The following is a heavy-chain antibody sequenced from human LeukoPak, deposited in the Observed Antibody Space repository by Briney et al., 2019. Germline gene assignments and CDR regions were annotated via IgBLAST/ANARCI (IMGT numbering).Heavy chain of an antibody. CDR2: FDPEDGET. J-gene: IGHJ5*02. D-gene: IGHD6-13*01. CDR3: ATAPRYIAAAGNNWFDP. V-gene: IGHV1-24*01. CDR1: EYTLTELS. Sequence: ASVKVSCKVSEYTLTELSMHWVRQAPGKGLEWMGGFDPEDGETIYAQKFQGRVTMTEDTSTDTAYMELSSLRSEDTAVYYCATAPRYIAAAGNNWFDPWGQGTLVTVSS.